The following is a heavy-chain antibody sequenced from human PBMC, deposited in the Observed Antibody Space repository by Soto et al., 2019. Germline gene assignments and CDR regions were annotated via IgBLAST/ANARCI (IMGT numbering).Heavy chain of an antibody. Sequence: ASVKVSCKASGYTFTGYYMHWVRQAPGQGLEWMGWINPNSGGTNYAQKFQGWVTMTRDTSISTAYMELSRLRSDDTAVYYCAGDSFTGDDAFDIWGQGTMVTVSS. CDR3: AGDSFTGDDAFDI. J-gene: IGHJ3*02. CDR1: GYTFTGYY. D-gene: IGHD3-16*01. V-gene: IGHV1-2*04. CDR2: INPNSGGT.